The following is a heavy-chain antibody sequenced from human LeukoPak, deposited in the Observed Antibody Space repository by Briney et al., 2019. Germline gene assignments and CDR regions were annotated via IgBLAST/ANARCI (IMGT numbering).Heavy chain of an antibody. V-gene: IGHV4-59*01. CDR3: ARVGNYDFWSGYYSNDYYYYGMDV. J-gene: IGHJ6*02. CDR2: IYYSGST. Sequence: PSETLSLTCTVSGGSISSYYWSWIRQPPGKGLEWIGYIYYSGSTNYNPSLKSRVTISVDTSKNQFSLKLSSVTAADTAVYYCARVGNYDFWSGYYSNDYYYYGMDVWGQGTTVTVSS. CDR1: GGSISSYY. D-gene: IGHD3-3*01.